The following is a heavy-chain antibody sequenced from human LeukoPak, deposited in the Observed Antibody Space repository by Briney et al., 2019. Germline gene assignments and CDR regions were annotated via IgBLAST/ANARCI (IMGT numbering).Heavy chain of an antibody. Sequence: QPGGSLRLSCVASGFTVSDNYMTWVRQAPGKGLGWVSIIYGGSTYYADSVKGRFTISRDNSKNTVYLQMNSLRAVATAVYYCARDFEGVHRTTNSYTYYYYMDVWGKGTTVIVSS. CDR1: GFTVSDNY. CDR3: ARDFEGVHRTTNSYTYYYYMDV. CDR2: IYGGST. J-gene: IGHJ6*03. V-gene: IGHV3-53*01. D-gene: IGHD2/OR15-2a*01.